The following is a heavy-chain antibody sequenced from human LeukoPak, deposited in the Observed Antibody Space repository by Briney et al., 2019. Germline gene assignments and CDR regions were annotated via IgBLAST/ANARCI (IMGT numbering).Heavy chain of an antibody. J-gene: IGHJ4*02. CDR1: GYTFNDCY. D-gene: IGHD3-22*01. V-gene: IGHV1-2*02. Sequence: ASVKVSCKTSGYTFNDCYIHWVRQAPGQGLEWMGWVNPKSGGTKYEQNFQGRVTMTRDTSISTAYMDLSRLTSDDTAVYYCARAGYYDTSGYYHPCDYWGQGILVTVSS. CDR3: ARAGYYDTSGYYHPCDY. CDR2: VNPKSGGT.